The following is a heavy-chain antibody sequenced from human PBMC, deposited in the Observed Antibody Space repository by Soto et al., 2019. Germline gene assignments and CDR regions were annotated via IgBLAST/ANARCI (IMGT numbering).Heavy chain of an antibody. CDR2: IYYSGST. V-gene: IGHV4-39*01. Sequence: SETLSLTCTVSGGSISSSSYYWGWIRQPPGKGLEWIGSIYYSGSTYYNPSLKSRVTISVDTSKNQFSLKLSSVTAADTAVYYCASSHGSSGYELKSIGYCGQGTLVTVSS. J-gene: IGHJ4*02. CDR1: GGSISSSSYY. CDR3: ASSHGSSGYELKSIGY. D-gene: IGHD3-22*01.